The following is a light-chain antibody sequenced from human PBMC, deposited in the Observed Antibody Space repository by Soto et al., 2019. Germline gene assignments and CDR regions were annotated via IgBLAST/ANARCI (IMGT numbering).Light chain of an antibody. V-gene: IGKV3-15*01. CDR3: PQSTKWLWT. J-gene: IGKJ1*01. CDR2: GAS. Sequence: IVMTQSQVTLSLSHGERAALSCRASQSVGSNLAWYQQKPGQAPRLLISGASTGATGVPATFSGSGSGTEFTLTINSLQSEDFTIYCCPQSTKWLWTFGQGAKVDIK. CDR1: QSVGSN.